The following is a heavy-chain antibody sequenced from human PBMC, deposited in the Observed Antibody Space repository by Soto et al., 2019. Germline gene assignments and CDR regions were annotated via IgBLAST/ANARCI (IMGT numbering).Heavy chain of an antibody. Sequence: GGLRLSCAASGFIFSSYAMSWVRQAPGKGLEWVSAISGSGGSTYYADSVKGRFTISRDNAKNSLYLQMNSLRAEDTAVYYCAGLVSAAANDYWGQGTLVTVSS. J-gene: IGHJ4*02. D-gene: IGHD1-26*01. CDR3: AGLVSAAANDY. CDR2: ISGSGGST. CDR1: GFIFSSYA. V-gene: IGHV3-23*01.